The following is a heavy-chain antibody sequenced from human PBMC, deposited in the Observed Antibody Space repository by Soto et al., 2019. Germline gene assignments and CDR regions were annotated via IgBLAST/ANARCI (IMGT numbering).Heavy chain of an antibody. D-gene: IGHD6-13*01. J-gene: IGHJ4*02. CDR3: AKDIVLGSSWSATGY. CDR2: ISWNSGSI. Sequence: GGSLRLSCAASGFTFDDYAMHWVRQAPGKGLEWVSGISWNSGSIGYADSVKGRFTISRDNAKNFLYLQMNSLRAEDTALYYCAKDIVLGSSWSATGYWGQGTLVTVSS. CDR1: GFTFDDYA. V-gene: IGHV3-9*01.